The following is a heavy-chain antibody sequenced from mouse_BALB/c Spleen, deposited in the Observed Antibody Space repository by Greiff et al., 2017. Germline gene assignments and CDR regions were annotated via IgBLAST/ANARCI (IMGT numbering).Heavy chain of an antibody. CDR3: TREEGSGYDGFAY. D-gene: IGHD3-1*01. CDR2: IYPSDSYT. Sequence: VQLQQSGAELVRPGASVKLSCKASGYTFTSYWINWVKQRPGQGLEWIGNIYPSDSYTNYNQKFKDKATLTVDKSSSTAYMQLSSPTSEDSAVYYCTREEGSGYDGFAYWGQGTLVTVSA. J-gene: IGHJ3*01. CDR1: GYTFTSYW. V-gene: IGHV1-69*02.